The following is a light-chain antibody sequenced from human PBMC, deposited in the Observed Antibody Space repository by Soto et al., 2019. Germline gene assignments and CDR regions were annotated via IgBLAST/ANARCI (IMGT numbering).Light chain of an antibody. Sequence: EIVMTQSPVTLSVSPGERATLSCRAGQSINSDLAWYQQKPGQAPRLLIYGASTRATDIPARISGSGSGTDFTLTISSLQSEDFAVYFCQQYNKWPPQYTFGQGTKLEIK. CDR2: GAS. CDR3: QQYNKWPPQYT. CDR1: QSINSD. V-gene: IGKV3-15*01. J-gene: IGKJ2*01.